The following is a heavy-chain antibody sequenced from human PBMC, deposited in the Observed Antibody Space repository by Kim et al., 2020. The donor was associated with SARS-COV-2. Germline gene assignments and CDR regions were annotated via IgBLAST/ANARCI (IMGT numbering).Heavy chain of an antibody. J-gene: IGHJ6*02. V-gene: IGHV7-4-1*02. Sequence: TYAQGFTGRFVFSLDTSVSTAYLQISSLKAEDTAVYYCASLGEGGGTMDAWGQGTTVTVSS. CDR3: ASLGEGGGTMDA. D-gene: IGHD1-1*01.